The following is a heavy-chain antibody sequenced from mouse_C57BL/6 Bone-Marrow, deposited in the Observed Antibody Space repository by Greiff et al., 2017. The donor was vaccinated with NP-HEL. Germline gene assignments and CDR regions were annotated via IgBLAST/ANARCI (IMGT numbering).Heavy chain of an antibody. D-gene: IGHD2-4*01. CDR3: AREGGIYYDYDPFAY. J-gene: IGHJ3*01. Sequence: EVQRVESGGGLVKPGGSLKLSCAASGFTFSSYAMSWVRQTPEKRLEWVATISDGGSYTYYPDNVKGRFTISRDNAKNNLYLQMSHLKSEDTAMYYCAREGGIYYDYDPFAYWGQGTLVTVSA. CDR1: GFTFSSYA. V-gene: IGHV5-4*01. CDR2: ISDGGSYT.